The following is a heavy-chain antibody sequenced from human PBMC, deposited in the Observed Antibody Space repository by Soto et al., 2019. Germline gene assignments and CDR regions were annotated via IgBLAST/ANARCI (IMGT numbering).Heavy chain of an antibody. CDR1: GYTFTSYG. V-gene: IGHV1-18*01. CDR3: ARSTAGDNWNYAWWFDP. CDR2: ISAYNGNT. D-gene: IGHD1-7*01. J-gene: IGHJ5*02. Sequence: GASVKVSCEASGYTFTSYGISWVRQAPGQGLEWMGWISAYNGNTNYAQKLQGRVTMTTDTSTSTAYMELRSLRSDDTAVYYCARSTAGDNWNYAWWFDPWGQGTLVTVSS.